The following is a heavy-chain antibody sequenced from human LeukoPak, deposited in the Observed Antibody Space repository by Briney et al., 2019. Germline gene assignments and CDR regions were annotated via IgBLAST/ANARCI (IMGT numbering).Heavy chain of an antibody. Sequence: WGSLTLSCAASGFTFSSYAMSWVRQAPGKGLEWISAINSSGGSTYYADSVKGRFTISRDNSKNTLYLQMNSLRAEDAAVYYCAKGAELRFLEWLSNPKYYFDYWGQGTLVTVSS. D-gene: IGHD3-3*01. V-gene: IGHV3-23*01. CDR1: GFTFSSYA. J-gene: IGHJ4*02. CDR3: AKGAELRFLEWLSNPKYYFDY. CDR2: INSSGGST.